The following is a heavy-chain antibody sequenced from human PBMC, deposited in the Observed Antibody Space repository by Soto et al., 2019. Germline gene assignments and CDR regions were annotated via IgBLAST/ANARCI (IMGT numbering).Heavy chain of an antibody. V-gene: IGHV2-5*02. D-gene: IGHD2-21*01. CDR1: GFSLTTSGVG. CDR3: VHLIGVFSLPNYSYYYYMDV. CDR2: IYWDDDK. J-gene: IGHJ6*03. Sequence: QITLKESGPTLVRPTQTLTLTCTFSGFSLTTSGVGVGWIRQPPGKALEWLALIYWDDDKRYSPSLKSRLTITKGTSNNQVVLTMTNMDPVDTATYYCVHLIGVFSLPNYSYYYYMDVWGKGTTVTVSS.